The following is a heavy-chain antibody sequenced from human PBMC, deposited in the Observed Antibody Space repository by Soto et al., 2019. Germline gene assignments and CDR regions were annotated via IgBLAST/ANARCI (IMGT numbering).Heavy chain of an antibody. J-gene: IGHJ3*02. D-gene: IGHD3-22*01. CDR1: GGSISSYY. Sequence: PSETLSLTCSVSGGSISSYYWSWIRQPPGKGLEWIGYIYYSGSTNYNPSLKSRVTISVDTSKNQFSLKLSSVTAADTAVYYCVRTYDSSGPNSGGYGFDIWGQGTMVTVSS. CDR2: IYYSGST. CDR3: VRTYDSSGPNSGGYGFDI. V-gene: IGHV4-59*01.